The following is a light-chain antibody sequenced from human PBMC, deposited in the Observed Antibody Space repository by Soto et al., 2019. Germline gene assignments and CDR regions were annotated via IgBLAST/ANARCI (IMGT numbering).Light chain of an antibody. V-gene: IGKV1-5*01. CDR2: DAS. J-gene: IGKJ1*01. Sequence: DIQMSQSPSNLSASIGDSVTITCRASQSINRWLAWYQQKPGRAPKLLIYDASSLQSGVPSRFSGSGSGTEFALTISSLQPADAATYLCQEYNTYSWAFGQGTKV. CDR3: QEYNTYSWA. CDR1: QSINRW.